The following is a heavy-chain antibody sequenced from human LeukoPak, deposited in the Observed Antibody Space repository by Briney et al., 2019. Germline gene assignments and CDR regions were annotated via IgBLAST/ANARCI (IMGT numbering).Heavy chain of an antibody. CDR3: ARGDGVIMNY. J-gene: IGHJ4*02. CDR2: IKTDGSST. D-gene: IGHD3-10*01. Sequence: GGSLRPSCAGSGGSWMHWVRQVPGKGLVWVSRIKTDGSSTSYADSVKGRFTISNDNAENTLYLQMNSLRAEDTAVYYCARGDGVIMNYWGQGTLVTVSS. CDR1: GGSW. V-gene: IGHV3-74*01.